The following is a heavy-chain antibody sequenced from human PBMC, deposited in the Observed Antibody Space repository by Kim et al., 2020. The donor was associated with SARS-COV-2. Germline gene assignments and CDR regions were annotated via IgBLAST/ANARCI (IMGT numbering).Heavy chain of an antibody. CDR2: IWYDGSNK. Sequence: GGSLRLSCAASGFTFSSYGMHWVRQAPGKGLEWVAVIWYDGSNKYYADSVKGRFTISRDNSKNTLYLQMNSLRAEDTAVYYCARDKGDSGYDSARDYWGQGTLVRVSS. CDR1: GFTFSSYG. J-gene: IGHJ4*02. CDR3: ARDKGDSGYDSARDY. V-gene: IGHV3-33*01. D-gene: IGHD5-12*01.